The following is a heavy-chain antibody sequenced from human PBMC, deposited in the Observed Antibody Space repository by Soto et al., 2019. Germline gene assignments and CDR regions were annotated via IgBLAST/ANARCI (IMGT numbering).Heavy chain of an antibody. V-gene: IGHV3-48*03. J-gene: IGHJ4*02. D-gene: IGHD3-3*01. CDR3: TTGPLILRFLEWLGGY. CDR1: GFTFSSYE. Sequence: EVQLVESGGGLAQPGGSVRLSCAASGFTFSSYEMNWVRQAPGKTLEWVSYISSAGDSSYYADSVKSRFTISRDNAKNSLYLQMNSLKTEDTAVYYCTTGPLILRFLEWLGGYWGQGTLVTVSS. CDR2: ISSAGDSS.